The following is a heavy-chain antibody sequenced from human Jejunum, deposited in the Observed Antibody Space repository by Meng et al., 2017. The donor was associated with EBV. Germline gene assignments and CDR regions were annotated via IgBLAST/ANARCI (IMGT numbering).Heavy chain of an antibody. Sequence: HLQQLQAGAGLVEQSQALLLTCYVLCGSISSSSYSWSWILQAPGLGLEWLMYSNYSSSTYYNPSLMKRVTISVETSKNQFSLKLNTVAAADTAMDYCVGQHLLHSYFDPWGQGTLVTVSS. J-gene: IGHJ5*02. V-gene: IGHV4-30-2*01. D-gene: IGHD5-18*01. CDR1: CGSISSSSYS. CDR3: VGQHLLHSYFDP. CDR2: SNYSSST.